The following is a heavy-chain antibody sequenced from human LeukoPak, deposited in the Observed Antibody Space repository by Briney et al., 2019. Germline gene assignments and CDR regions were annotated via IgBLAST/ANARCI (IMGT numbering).Heavy chain of an antibody. J-gene: IGHJ5*02. V-gene: IGHV5-51*01. CDR1: GYSFTTYW. Sequence: GESLKISCKGSGYSFTTYWIAWVRQMPGKGLEWMGMVYPGDSDTRYSPSFQGQVTISADKSITTAFLQWSSLKASDTAIYFCARQAPWHDYGDTGFDPWGQGTLVTVSS. D-gene: IGHD4-17*01. CDR3: ARQAPWHDYGDTGFDP. CDR2: VYPGDSDT.